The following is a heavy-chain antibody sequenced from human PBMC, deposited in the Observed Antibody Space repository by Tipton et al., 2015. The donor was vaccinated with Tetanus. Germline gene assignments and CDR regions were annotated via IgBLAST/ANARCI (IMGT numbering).Heavy chain of an antibody. V-gene: IGHV3-21*01. D-gene: IGHD6-6*01. J-gene: IGHJ6*02. CDR1: GFTFSSYS. CDR3: ARVCSSKFSYGMDV. CDR2: ISSSSYI. Sequence: SLRLSCAASGFTFSSYSMNWVRQAPGKGLEWVSSISSSSYIYYADSVKGRFTISRDNAKNSLYLQMNSLRAEDTAVYYCARVCSSKFSYGMDVWGQGTTVTVSS.